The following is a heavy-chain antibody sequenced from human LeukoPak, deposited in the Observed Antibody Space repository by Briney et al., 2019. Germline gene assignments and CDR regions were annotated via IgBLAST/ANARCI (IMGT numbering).Heavy chain of an antibody. CDR2: ISSSSSYI. V-gene: IGHV3-21*01. D-gene: IGHD3-9*01. J-gene: IGHJ4*02. CDR1: GFTFSSYS. Sequence: GGSLRLSCAASGFTFSSYSMNWVRQAPGKGLEWVSSISSSSSYIYYADSVKGRFTISRDNAKNSLYLQMNSLRAEDTAVYYCARSHYDILTGTEYYFDYWGQGTLVTVSS. CDR3: ARSHYDILTGTEYYFDY.